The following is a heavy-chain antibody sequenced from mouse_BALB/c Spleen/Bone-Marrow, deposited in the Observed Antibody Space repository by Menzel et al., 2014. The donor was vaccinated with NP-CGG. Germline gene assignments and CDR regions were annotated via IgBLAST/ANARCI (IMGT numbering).Heavy chain of an antibody. J-gene: IGHJ2*01. D-gene: IGHD2-3*01. V-gene: IGHV3-8*02. CDR2: ISYSGST. Sequence: VHVKQSGPSLVKPSQTLSLPCSVTGDSITSGYWNWIRKFPGNKLEYMGYISYSGSTYYSPSLKSRISITRDTSKNQYYLQLNSVATEDTATYYCATYDGYYFDYWGQGTTLTVSS. CDR1: GDSITSGY. CDR3: ATYDGYYFDY.